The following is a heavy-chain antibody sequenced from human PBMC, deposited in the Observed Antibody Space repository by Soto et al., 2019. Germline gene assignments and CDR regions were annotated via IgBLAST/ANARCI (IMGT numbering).Heavy chain of an antibody. CDR3: AKAPHDYGGNP. V-gene: IGHV3-23*01. D-gene: IGHD4-17*01. CDR2: ISGSGGST. Sequence: GGSLRLSCAASGFTFSSYAMSWVRQAPGKGLEWVSAISGSGGSTYYADSVKGRFTISRDNSKNTLYLQMDSLRAEDTAVYYCAKAPHDYGGNPWGQGTLVTVSS. CDR1: GFTFSSYA. J-gene: IGHJ5*02.